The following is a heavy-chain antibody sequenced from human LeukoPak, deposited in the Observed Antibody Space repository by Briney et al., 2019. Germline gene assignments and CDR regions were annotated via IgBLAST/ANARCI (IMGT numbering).Heavy chain of an antibody. Sequence: SETLSLTCAVSGGSISGGGYSWSWIRQPPGKNLEWIGYIYDSGSTYYNPSLKSRVTILIDRSKNQFSLKLSSVTAADTAVYYCARYGGSGTYFFDYWGQGTLVTVSS. V-gene: IGHV4-30-2*01. CDR3: ARYGGSGTYFFDY. J-gene: IGHJ4*02. D-gene: IGHD3-10*01. CDR1: GGSISGGGYS. CDR2: IYDSGST.